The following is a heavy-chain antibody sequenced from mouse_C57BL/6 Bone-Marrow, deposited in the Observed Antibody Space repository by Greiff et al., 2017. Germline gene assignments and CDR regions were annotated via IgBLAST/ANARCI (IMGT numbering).Heavy chain of an antibody. J-gene: IGHJ2*01. CDR2: ISDGGSYT. D-gene: IGHD4-1*01. Sequence: EVHLVESGGGLVKPGGSLKLSCAASGFTFSSYAMSWVRQTPEKRLEWVATISDGGSYTYYPDTVKGRFTISRDNAKNNLYLQMSHLKSEDTAMYYCARDWDGFYYFDYWGQGTTLTVSS. V-gene: IGHV5-4*01. CDR3: ARDWDGFYYFDY. CDR1: GFTFSSYA.